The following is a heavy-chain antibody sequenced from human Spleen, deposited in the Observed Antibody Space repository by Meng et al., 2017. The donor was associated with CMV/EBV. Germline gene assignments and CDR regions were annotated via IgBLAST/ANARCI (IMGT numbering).Heavy chain of an antibody. Sequence: GALKISCAASGFIFSDYTMNWVRLAPGKGLEWVPSISDDGDYTYYADSVKGQFSISRDNAKNSLYLQMSRLRAEDTALYYCARDSGYGGTPGWFDSWGQGTLVTVSS. CDR2: ISDDGDYT. V-gene: IGHV3-21*06. CDR1: GFIFSDYT. D-gene: IGHD5-12*01. J-gene: IGHJ5*01. CDR3: ARDSGYGGTPGWFDS.